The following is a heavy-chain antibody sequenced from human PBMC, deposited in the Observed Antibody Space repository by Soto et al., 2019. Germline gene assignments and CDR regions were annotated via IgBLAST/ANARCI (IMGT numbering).Heavy chain of an antibody. CDR3: AMLGGWSGGSSGMDV. Sequence: EVQLVESGGGLVQPGGSLRLSCAASGLIFSDYHMDWVRQAPGKGLEWVGRIRRKANSYTTEYAASVKGRFTISRGDSTNSLYFQMNSLKSEDPAVYYCAMLGGWSGGSSGMDVWGQGTTVTVSS. V-gene: IGHV3-72*01. CDR1: GLIFSDYH. J-gene: IGHJ6*02. D-gene: IGHD6-19*01. CDR2: IRRKANSYTT.